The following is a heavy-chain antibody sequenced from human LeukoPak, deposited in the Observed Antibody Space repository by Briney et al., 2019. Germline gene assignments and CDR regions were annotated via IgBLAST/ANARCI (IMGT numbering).Heavy chain of an antibody. Sequence: ASVKVSCKASGYTFTSYFIHWVRQAPGQGPEWMAIINPSVASTTYAEKFQGRITVTRETSTNTVYLDLKSLKSDDTGIYYCVRGLPPYYFDYWGQGTLVTVSS. CDR2: INPSVAST. D-gene: IGHD3-10*01. CDR1: GYTFTSYF. J-gene: IGHJ4*02. V-gene: IGHV1-46*01. CDR3: VRGLPPYYFDY.